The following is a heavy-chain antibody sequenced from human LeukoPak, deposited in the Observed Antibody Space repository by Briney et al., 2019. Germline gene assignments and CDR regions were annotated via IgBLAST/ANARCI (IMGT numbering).Heavy chain of an antibody. CDR3: ARHGGVVRGEGSDGFDI. Sequence: SETLSLTCTVSGGSVSSYYWSWIRQPPGKGLEWIGFIYYTGSTNYNPSLRSRVTMSVDTSKNQFSLKMSSVTAADTAVYYCARHGGVVRGEGSDGFDIWGQGTMVTVSS. J-gene: IGHJ3*02. CDR2: IYYTGST. V-gene: IGHV4-59*08. D-gene: IGHD3-10*01. CDR1: GGSVSSYY.